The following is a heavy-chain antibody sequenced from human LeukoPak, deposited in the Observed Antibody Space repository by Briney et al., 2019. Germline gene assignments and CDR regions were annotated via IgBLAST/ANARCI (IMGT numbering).Heavy chain of an antibody. J-gene: IGHJ4*02. D-gene: IGHD3-22*01. Sequence: GASVKVSCKASGYTFTGYYRHWVRQAPGQGLEWMGWINPNSGGTNYAQKFQGWVTMTRDTSISTAYMELSRLRSDDTAVYYYARQVHYDSSGWYFDYWGQGTLVTVSS. CDR2: INPNSGGT. V-gene: IGHV1-2*04. CDR3: ARQVHYDSSGWYFDY. CDR1: GYTFTGYY.